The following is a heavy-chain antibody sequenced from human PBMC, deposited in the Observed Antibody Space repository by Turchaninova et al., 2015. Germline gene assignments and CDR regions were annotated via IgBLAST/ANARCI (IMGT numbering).Heavy chain of an antibody. D-gene: IGHD5-18*01. J-gene: IGHJ4*02. V-gene: IGHV4-31*03. CDR2: IYSFGDT. CDR1: AASISSFGFV. Sequence: QVQLQASGPGRVKPSQTLLLTAIVSAASISSFGFVWGWFRQQPGKGLECIGYIYSFGDTSYNPSLKSRVAMSIDRSKNYFSLQLRSVTAADTAVYFCARTGRYTYGDFDSWGQGTLVTVSS. CDR3: ARTGRYTYGDFDS.